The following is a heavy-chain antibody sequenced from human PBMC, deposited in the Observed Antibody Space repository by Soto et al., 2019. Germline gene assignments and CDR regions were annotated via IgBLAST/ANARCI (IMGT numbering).Heavy chain of an antibody. CDR2: ISSSGSTI. D-gene: IGHD3-3*01. CDR1: GFTFSDYY. V-gene: IGHV3-11*01. Sequence: GGSLRLSCAASGFTFSDYYMSWMRQAPGKGLEWVSYISSSGSTIYYADSVKGRFTISRDNAKNSLYLQMNSLRAEDTAVYYCARDRCQRGFDFWSGYYRPCAFDIWGQGTMVTVSS. J-gene: IGHJ3*02. CDR3: ARDRCQRGFDFWSGYYRPCAFDI.